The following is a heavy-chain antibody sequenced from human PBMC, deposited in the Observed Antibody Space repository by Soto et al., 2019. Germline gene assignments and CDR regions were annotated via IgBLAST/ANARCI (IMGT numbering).Heavy chain of an antibody. D-gene: IGHD3-22*01. CDR3: ARDTYYYDSSGYYYGGLDY. CDR1: GGTFSSYA. J-gene: IGHJ4*02. Sequence: QVQLVQSGAEVKKPGSSVKVSCKASGGTFSSYAISWVRQAPGQGLEWMGGIIPIFGTANYAQKFQGRVTITADESTSTAYMELSSLRSEDTAVYYCARDTYYYDSSGYYYGGLDYWGQGTLVTVSS. CDR2: IIPIFGTA. V-gene: IGHV1-69*12.